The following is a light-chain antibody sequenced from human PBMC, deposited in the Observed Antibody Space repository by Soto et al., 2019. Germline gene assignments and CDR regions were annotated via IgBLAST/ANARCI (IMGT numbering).Light chain of an antibody. CDR3: SSYTTSGTLV. CDR2: EVS. J-gene: IGLJ2*01. V-gene: IGLV2-14*01. Sequence: QSALTQPASVSGSPGQSITISCTGTSSDVGNYNYVSWYQQHPGKAPKLMIYEVSDRPSGVSNRFSGSKSANTASLTISGLQAEDEADYYCSSYTTSGTLVFGGGTKLTVL. CDR1: SSDVGNYNY.